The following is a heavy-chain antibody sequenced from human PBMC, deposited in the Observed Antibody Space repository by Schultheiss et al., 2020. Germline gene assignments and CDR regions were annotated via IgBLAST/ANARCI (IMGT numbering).Heavy chain of an antibody. Sequence: GESLKISCAASGFTFDDYTMHWVRQAPGKGLEWVSLISWDGGSTYYADSVKGRFTISRDNSKNSLYLQMNSLRAEDTAVYYCARAGDYYDSSGYDYWGQGTLVTVSS. CDR1: GFTFDDYT. CDR2: ISWDGGST. D-gene: IGHD3-22*01. V-gene: IGHV3-43*01. CDR3: ARAGDYYDSSGYDY. J-gene: IGHJ4*02.